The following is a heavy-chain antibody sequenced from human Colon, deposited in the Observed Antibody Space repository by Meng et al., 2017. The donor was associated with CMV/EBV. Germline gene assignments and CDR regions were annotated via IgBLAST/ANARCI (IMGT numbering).Heavy chain of an antibody. CDR1: AYY. CDR3: ARDIEEVSHYDFLTGFPPFDP. D-gene: IGHD3-9*01. CDR2: IHPNSGGT. J-gene: IGHJ5*02. Sequence: AYYLHWVRPAPGQVLEWMGWIHPNSGGTNYAQKFQGRVTMTTDTSITTVYMELSSLRSDDTAVYYCARDIEEVSHYDFLTGFPPFDPWGQGTLVTVSS. V-gene: IGHV1-2*02.